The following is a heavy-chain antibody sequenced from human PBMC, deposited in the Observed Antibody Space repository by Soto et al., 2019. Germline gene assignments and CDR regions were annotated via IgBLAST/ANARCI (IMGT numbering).Heavy chain of an antibody. CDR2: IHGGGST. J-gene: IGHJ4*02. D-gene: IGHD1-1*01. V-gene: IGHV3-53*01. CDR3: AGRVTTAASLDY. CDR1: GFSVSNNH. Sequence: VQLVESGGGLIQPGGSLRLSCAASGFSVSNNHMTWVRQAAGKGLEWVSLIHGGGSTYYADSVKGRFTIPRDNSKNTLYLQMDSLRAEDTAIYYCAGRVTTAASLDYWGQGTLVTVSS.